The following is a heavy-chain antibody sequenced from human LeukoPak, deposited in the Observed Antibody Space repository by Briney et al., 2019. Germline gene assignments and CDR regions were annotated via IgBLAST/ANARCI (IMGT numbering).Heavy chain of an antibody. CDR2: IYYSGIT. V-gene: IGHV4-59*11. CDR3: ARGRYCSSTSCYLDY. Sequence: SETLSLTCTVSGGSISSHYWSWIRQPPGKGVEWVGYIYYSGITNYNPSLTTRFPISVDTSKTQFSLKLSSVTAADTAVYYCARGRYCSSTSCYLDYWGQGTLVTVSS. J-gene: IGHJ4*02. CDR1: GGSISSHY. D-gene: IGHD2-2*01.